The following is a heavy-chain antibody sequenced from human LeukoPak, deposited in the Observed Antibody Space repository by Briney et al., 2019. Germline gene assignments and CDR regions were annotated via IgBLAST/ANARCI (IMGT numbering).Heavy chain of an antibody. CDR1: GFTVSSNY. CDR3: ARDEVQQLANRDYYYYGMDV. Sequence: GGSLRLSCAASGFTVSSNYMSWVRQAPGKGLEGVSVIHSGGSTYCADSVKGRFTISRDNSKNTLYLQMNSQRAEDTAVYYCARDEVQQLANRDYYYYGMDVWGQGTTVTVSS. J-gene: IGHJ6*02. D-gene: IGHD6-13*01. V-gene: IGHV3-53*01. CDR2: IHSGGST.